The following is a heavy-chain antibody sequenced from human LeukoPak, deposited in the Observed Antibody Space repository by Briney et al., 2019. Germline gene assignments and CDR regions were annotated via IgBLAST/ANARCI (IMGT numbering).Heavy chain of an antibody. D-gene: IGHD6-6*01. CDR2: IYSGGST. J-gene: IGHJ4*02. CDR3: ARALAARQDY. CDR1: VFTVSSNY. V-gene: IGHV3-66*02. Sequence: PGGSLRLSCADSVFTVSSNYMSWVRQAPGKGLEWVSVIYSGGSTYYADSVKGRFTISRDNSKNTLYLQMNSLRTEDTAVYYCARALAARQDYWGQGTLVTVSS.